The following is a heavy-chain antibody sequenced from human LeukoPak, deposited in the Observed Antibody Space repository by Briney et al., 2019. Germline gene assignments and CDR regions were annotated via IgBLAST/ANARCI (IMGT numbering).Heavy chain of an antibody. CDR1: SESFSGYF. CDR2: INYSGST. V-gene: IGHV4-34*01. D-gene: IGHD3-3*01. CDR3: ARGRITIFGVVTLPYYYYMDV. J-gene: IGHJ6*03. Sequence: SETLSLTCAIYSESFSGYFWSWIRQPPGKGLEWIGEINYSGSTNYNPSLKSRVTISVDTSKNQFSLKLSSVTAADTAVYYCARGRITIFGVVTLPYYYYMDVWGKGTTVTVSS.